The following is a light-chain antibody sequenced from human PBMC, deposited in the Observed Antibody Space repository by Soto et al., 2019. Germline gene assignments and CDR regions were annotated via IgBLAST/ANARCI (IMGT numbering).Light chain of an antibody. CDR2: DAS. J-gene: IGLJ1*01. CDR3: SSYTSSITLGV. V-gene: IGLV2-14*01. CDR1: SSDVGGYDY. Sequence: QSVLTQPASVSGSPGQSITISCTGTSSDVGGYDYVSWYQQHPGKAPKLMIYDASNRPSGVSNRFSGSKSGNTASLTISGLQDEAEADYYCSSYTSSITLGVFGTGTKVTVL.